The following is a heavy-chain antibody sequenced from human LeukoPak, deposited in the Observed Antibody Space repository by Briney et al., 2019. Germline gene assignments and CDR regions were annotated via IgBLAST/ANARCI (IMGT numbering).Heavy chain of an antibody. D-gene: IGHD2-2*01. J-gene: IGHJ3*01. CDR1: GFTVSSTY. CDR3: ARDDTHCSSRICYDAFDF. CDR2: TYSGGST. V-gene: IGHV3-66*01. Sequence: PGGSLRLSCLASGFTVSSTYMSWVRQAPGKGLEWVSVTYSGGSTYYADSVKGRCTISRDNSKNTLYLQMNSLRGEDTAVYYCARDDTHCSSRICYDAFDFWGQGTMVSVSS.